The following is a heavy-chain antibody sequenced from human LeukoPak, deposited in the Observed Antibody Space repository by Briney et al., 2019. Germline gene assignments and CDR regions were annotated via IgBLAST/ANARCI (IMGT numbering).Heavy chain of an antibody. D-gene: IGHD2-15*01. V-gene: IGHV3-33*06. CDR2: IWYDGSNK. Sequence: GRSLRLSCAASGFTFSSYGMHWVRQAPGKGLEWVAVIWYDGSNKYYADSVKGRFIISRDNSKNTLYLQMNSLRAEDTAVYYCAKAPDGSSYWFDPWGQGTLVTVSS. CDR3: AKAPDGSSYWFDP. CDR1: GFTFSSYG. J-gene: IGHJ5*02.